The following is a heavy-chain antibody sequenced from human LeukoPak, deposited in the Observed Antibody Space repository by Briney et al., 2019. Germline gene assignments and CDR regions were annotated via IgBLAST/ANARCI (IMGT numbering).Heavy chain of an antibody. CDR1: GGTFSSYA. J-gene: IGHJ4*02. CDR3: ARGPPPRYCSSTSCQRTHFDY. Sequence: GASVTVSCKASGGTFSSYAISWVRQAPGQGLEWMGGIIPIFGTANYAQKFQGRVTITADESTSTAYMELSSLRSEDTAVYYCARGPPPRYCSSTSCQRTHFDYWGQGTLVTVSS. CDR2: IIPIFGTA. D-gene: IGHD2-2*01. V-gene: IGHV1-69*13.